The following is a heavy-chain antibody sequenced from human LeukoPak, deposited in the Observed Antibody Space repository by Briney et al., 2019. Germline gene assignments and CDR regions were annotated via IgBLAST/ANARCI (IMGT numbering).Heavy chain of an antibody. CDR3: ATDVGAD. CDR1: GLTFSSSW. V-gene: IGHV3-7*01. J-gene: IGHJ4*02. Sequence: GGSLKLSCAASGLTFSSSWMTWVRQTPGKGLEWVANIKEDGSEKYYVDSVKGRFTISRDNAKNSLYLQMNSLRAEDTALYYCATDVGADWGQGTLVTVSS. CDR2: IKEDGSEK.